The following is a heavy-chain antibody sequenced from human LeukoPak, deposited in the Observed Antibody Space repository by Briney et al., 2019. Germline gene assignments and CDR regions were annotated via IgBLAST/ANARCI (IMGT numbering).Heavy chain of an antibody. CDR2: ISGSGGST. Sequence: GGSLRLSCAASGFTFSSYAMSWVRQAPGKGLEWVSAISGSGGSTYYADSVKGRFTISRDNAKNSLYLQMNSLRAEDTAVYYCARDVKGGSYLVFDYWGQGTLVTVSS. CDR3: ARDVKGGSYLVFDY. CDR1: GFTFSSYA. D-gene: IGHD1-26*01. J-gene: IGHJ4*02. V-gene: IGHV3-23*01.